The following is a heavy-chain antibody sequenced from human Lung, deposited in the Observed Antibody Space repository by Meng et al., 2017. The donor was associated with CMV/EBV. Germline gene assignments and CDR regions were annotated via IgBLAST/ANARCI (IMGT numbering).Heavy chain of an antibody. D-gene: IGHD3-3*01. CDR2: INPNSGGT. J-gene: IGHJ4*02. CDR1: GYTFTGYY. CDR3: ARDPPEDFWSGYYTTGTDY. V-gene: IGHV1-2*02. Sequence: ASXXVSXKASGYTFTGYYMHWVRQAPGQGLEWMGWINPNSGGTNYAQKFQGRVTMTRDTSISTAYMELSRLRSDDTAVYYCARDPPEDFWSGYYTTGTDYGXKGTXVTVSS.